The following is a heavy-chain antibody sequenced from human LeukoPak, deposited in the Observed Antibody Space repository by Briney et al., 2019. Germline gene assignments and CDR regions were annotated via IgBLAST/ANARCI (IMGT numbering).Heavy chain of an antibody. V-gene: IGHV1-8*01. Sequence: ASVNVSCKASRYTFTSYVINWVRQATGQGLEWMGWMNPNSGNTGYAQKFQGRVTMTRNTSISTAYMELSSLRSEDTAVYYCARGISSSGWFDPWGQGTLVTVSS. CDR3: ARGISSSGWFDP. J-gene: IGHJ5*02. CDR1: RYTFTSYV. CDR2: MNPNSGNT. D-gene: IGHD6-6*01.